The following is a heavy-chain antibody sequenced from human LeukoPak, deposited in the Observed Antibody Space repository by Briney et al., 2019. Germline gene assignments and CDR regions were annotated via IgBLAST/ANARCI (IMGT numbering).Heavy chain of an antibody. D-gene: IGHD5-18*01. J-gene: IGHJ6*03. CDR1: GGSFSGYY. V-gene: IGHV4-34*01. CDR3: ARGAGDSYGNRRTHYYMDV. CDR2: INHSGST. Sequence: SETLSLTCAVYGGSFSGYYWSWIRQPPGKGLEWIGEINHSGSTNYNPSLKSRVTISVDTSKNQFSLKLSSVTAADTAVYYCARGAGDSYGNRRTHYYMDVWGKGTTVTVSS.